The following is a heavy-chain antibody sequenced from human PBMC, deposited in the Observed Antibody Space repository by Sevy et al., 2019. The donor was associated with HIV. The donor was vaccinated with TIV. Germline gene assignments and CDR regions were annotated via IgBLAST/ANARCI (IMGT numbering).Heavy chain of an antibody. CDR3: TRGVDYTYY. V-gene: IGHV3-73*01. J-gene: IGHJ4*02. D-gene: IGHD4-4*01. CDR2: IRSKANSYAT. Sequence: GGSLRLSCAASGFTFSGSAMHWVRQASGKGLEWVGRIRSKANSYATAYAASVKGRFTISRDDSKNTAYLQMNSLKIADTAVYYCTRGVDYTYYWGQGTLVTVSS. CDR1: GFTFSGSA.